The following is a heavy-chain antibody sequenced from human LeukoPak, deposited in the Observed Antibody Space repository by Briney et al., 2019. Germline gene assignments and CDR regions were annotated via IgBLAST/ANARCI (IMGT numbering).Heavy chain of an antibody. D-gene: IGHD6-6*01. Sequence: GGSLRLSCAASGFTFSSYSMNWVRQAPGKGLEWVSYISSSSSTIYYADSVKGRFTISRDNAKNSLYLQMNSLRAEDTAVYYCARDRSAYSSSSDWFDPWGQGTLVTVSS. J-gene: IGHJ5*02. CDR3: ARDRSAYSSSSDWFDP. CDR2: ISSSSSTI. CDR1: GFTFSSYS. V-gene: IGHV3-48*01.